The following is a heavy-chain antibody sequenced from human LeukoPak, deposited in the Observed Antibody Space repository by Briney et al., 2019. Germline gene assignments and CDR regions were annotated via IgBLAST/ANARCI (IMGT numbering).Heavy chain of an antibody. CDR2: IIPILGIA. D-gene: IGHD2-2*01. Sequence: ASVKVSCKASGGTFSSYAISWVRQAPGQGLEWMGRIIPILGIANYAQKFRGRVTITADKSTSTAYMELSSLRSEDTAVYYCASEYCSSTSCYLTGLGAFDIWGQGTMVTVSS. CDR3: ASEYCSSTSCYLTGLGAFDI. J-gene: IGHJ3*02. V-gene: IGHV1-69*04. CDR1: GGTFSSYA.